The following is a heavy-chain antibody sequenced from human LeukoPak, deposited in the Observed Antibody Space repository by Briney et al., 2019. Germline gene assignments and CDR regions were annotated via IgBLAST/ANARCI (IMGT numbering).Heavy chain of an antibody. J-gene: IGHJ3*02. CDR3: ARVSCSSNTCYLADALDI. Sequence: VGSLRLSCAASGFSYRSYNMNCVRQAPGKGLEWVSSSSSSGSHIYYADSVRGRFTISRDNAKNSLYLQMNSLRAEDTAVYYCARVSCSSNTCYLADALDIWGQGTMVTVSS. CDR2: SSSSGSHI. V-gene: IGHV3-21*01. CDR1: GFSYRSYN. D-gene: IGHD2-2*01.